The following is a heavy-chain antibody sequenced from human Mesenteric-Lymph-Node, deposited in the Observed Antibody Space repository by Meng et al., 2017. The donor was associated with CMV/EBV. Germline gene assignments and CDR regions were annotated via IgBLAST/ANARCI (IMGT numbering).Heavy chain of an antibody. CDR1: GFTVTYYY. V-gene: IGHV3-11*01. D-gene: IGHD2-8*01. J-gene: IGHJ6*02. Sequence: GESLKISCAASGFTVTYYYMNWFRQAPGKGLEWVSYISKGGPTIYYADSVKGRFTISRDNAKNSLYLQMDSLRAEDTAVYYCGGTDGRGMDVWGQGTTVTVSS. CDR2: ISKGGPTI. CDR3: GGTDGRGMDV.